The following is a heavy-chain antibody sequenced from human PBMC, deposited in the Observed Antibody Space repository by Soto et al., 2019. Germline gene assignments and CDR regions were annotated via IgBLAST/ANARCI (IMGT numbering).Heavy chain of an antibody. CDR2: IYYSGST. Sequence: SETLSLTCTVSGGSISSGGYYWSWIRQHPGKGLEWIGYIYYSGSTYYNPSLKSRVTISVDTSKNQFSLKLSSVTAADTAVYYCARVGPRCRCFDYWGQGTLVTVSS. CDR3: ARVGPRCRCFDY. D-gene: IGHD3-16*01. J-gene: IGHJ4*02. CDR1: GGSISSGGYY. V-gene: IGHV4-31*03.